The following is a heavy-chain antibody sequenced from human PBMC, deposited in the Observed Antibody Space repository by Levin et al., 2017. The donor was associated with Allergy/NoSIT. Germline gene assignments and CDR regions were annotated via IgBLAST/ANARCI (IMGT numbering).Heavy chain of an antibody. CDR2: IWYDGSNK. CDR1: GFTFSSYG. J-gene: IGHJ6*02. CDR3: ARDSDTAMVTYYYYGMDV. D-gene: IGHD5-18*01. Sequence: GGSLRLSCAASGFTFSSYGMHWVRQAPGKGLEWVAVIWYDGSNKYYADSVKGRFTISRDNSKNTLYLQMNSLRAEDTAVYYCARDSDTAMVTYYYYGMDVWGQGTTVTVSS. V-gene: IGHV3-33*01.